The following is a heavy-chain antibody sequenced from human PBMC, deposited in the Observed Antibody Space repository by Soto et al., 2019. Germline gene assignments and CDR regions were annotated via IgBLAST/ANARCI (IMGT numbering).Heavy chain of an antibody. V-gene: IGHV3-33*01. CDR2: IWYDGSNK. D-gene: IGHD7-27*01. Sequence: GGSLRLSCAASGFTFSSYGMHWVRQAPGKGLEWVAVIWYDGSNKYYADSVKGRFTISRDNSKNTLYLQMNSLRAEDTAVYYCAREDNWGDRAFDIWGQGTMVTVSS. J-gene: IGHJ3*02. CDR1: GFTFSSYG. CDR3: AREDNWGDRAFDI.